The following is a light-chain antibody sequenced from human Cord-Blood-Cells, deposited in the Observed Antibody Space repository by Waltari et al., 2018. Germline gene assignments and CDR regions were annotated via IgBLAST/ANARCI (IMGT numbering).Light chain of an antibody. V-gene: IGKV3-15*01. J-gene: IGKJ1*01. CDR3: QQYNNWPRT. CDR1: QSVSSN. Sequence: EIVMTQSPATLSVSPGERATLSCRASQSVSSNLAWYQQKPGQAPRLRIYGAYTRATGIPARFSGSGSGTEFTLTISSLQSEDFAVYYCQQYNNWPRTFGQGTKVEIK. CDR2: GAY.